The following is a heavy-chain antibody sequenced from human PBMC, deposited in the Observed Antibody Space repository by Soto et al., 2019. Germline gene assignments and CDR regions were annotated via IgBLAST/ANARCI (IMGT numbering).Heavy chain of an antibody. Sequence: GESLKISCKGSGYSFTSYWISWVRQMPGKGLEWMGRIDPSDSYTNYSPSFQGHVTISADKSISTAYLQWSSLKASDTAMYYCARYSSSSTRYYYGMDVWGQGTSVTVS. D-gene: IGHD6-13*01. CDR3: ARYSSSSTRYYYGMDV. CDR1: GYSFTSYW. V-gene: IGHV5-10-1*01. CDR2: IDPSDSYT. J-gene: IGHJ6*02.